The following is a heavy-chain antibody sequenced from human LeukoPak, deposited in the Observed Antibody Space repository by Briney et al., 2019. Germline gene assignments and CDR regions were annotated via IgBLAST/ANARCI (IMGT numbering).Heavy chain of an antibody. V-gene: IGHV4-4*09. Sequence: SETLSLTCTVSGGSISSYYWSWIRQPPGKGLEWIGYIYTSGSTNYNPSLKSRVTISVDTSKNQFSLKLSSVTAADTAVYYCARQNIVVVPAAIRGWFDPWGQGTLVTVSS. CDR3: ARQNIVVVPAAIRGWFDP. D-gene: IGHD2-2*02. CDR1: GGSISSYY. J-gene: IGHJ5*02. CDR2: IYTSGST.